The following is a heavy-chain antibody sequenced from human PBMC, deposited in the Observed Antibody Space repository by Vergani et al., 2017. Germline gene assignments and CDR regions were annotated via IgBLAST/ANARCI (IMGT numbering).Heavy chain of an antibody. CDR3: ARGCFCGVPAARCPNDY. CDR2: ISYDGDRR. CDR1: GFSFRGHG. Sequence: QVHLVESGGGVVQPGRSLTLSCVASGFSFRGHGMHWVRQAPGKGLEWVAMISYDGDRRDYGDFAKGRFTISRDSSKTVYLQMNSLRVEDTAMYFCARGCFCGVPAARCPNDYWGQGTLVTVSS. D-gene: IGHD2-2*01. J-gene: IGHJ4*02. V-gene: IGHV3-30*03.